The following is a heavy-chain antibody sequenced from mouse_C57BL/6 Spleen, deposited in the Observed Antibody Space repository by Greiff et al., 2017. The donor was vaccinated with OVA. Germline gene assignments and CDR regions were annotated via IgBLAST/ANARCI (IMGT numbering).Heavy chain of an antibody. CDR2: ISSGGGDT. CDR1: GFTFSSYC. CDR3: AGQGGETGALDY. J-gene: IGHJ2*01. D-gene: IGHD3-2*01. Sequence: EVQLVESGGDLVKPGGSLQLSCAASGFTFSSYCMSWVRQTPGQRLAWVGTISSGGGDTYYPDSVKGQVTISRDKAKNTLYLLISSVKSEDTAVYYCAGQGGETGALDYWGQGTTLTVSS. V-gene: IGHV5-6*01.